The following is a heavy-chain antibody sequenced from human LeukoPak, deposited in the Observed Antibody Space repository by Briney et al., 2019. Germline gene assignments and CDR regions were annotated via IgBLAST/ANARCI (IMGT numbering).Heavy chain of an antibody. CDR2: INPNSGNT. D-gene: IGHD1-26*01. CDR1: GYTFTGYY. CDR3: ARAPEVGATRWSWFDP. Sequence: ASVKVSCKASGYTFTGYYMHWVRQAPGQGLEWMGWINPNSGNTGYAQKFRGRVTMTRDTSINTAYMELSRLRSDDTAVYYCARAPEVGATRWSWFDPWGQGTLVTVSS. V-gene: IGHV1-2*02. J-gene: IGHJ5*02.